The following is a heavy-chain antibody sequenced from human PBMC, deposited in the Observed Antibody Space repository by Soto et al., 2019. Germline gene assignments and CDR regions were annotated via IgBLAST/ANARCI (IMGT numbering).Heavy chain of an antibody. CDR2: ISGSGGST. CDR3: ASPPMGGSGDY. J-gene: IGHJ4*02. CDR1: GLTFSIHA. V-gene: IGHV3-23*01. Sequence: GGSVRLSFSASGLTFSIHAMSWFRQAPGKGLEWVSAISGSGGSTYYADSVKGRFTISRDNSKNTLYLQMNSLRAEDTAVYYCASPPMGGSGDYWGQGTLVTVSS. D-gene: IGHD3-16*01.